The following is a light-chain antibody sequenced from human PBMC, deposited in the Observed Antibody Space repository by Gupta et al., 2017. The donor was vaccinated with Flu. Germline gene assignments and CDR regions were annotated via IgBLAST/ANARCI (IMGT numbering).Light chain of an antibody. CDR2: VVS. Sequence: QSALTQPASVSGSPGQSITISCTGTNRDVGGYDLVSWYQHHPGKAPLLLIYVVSRRPSGVSDRFSGSKSGNTVSLTISGLQAEDEADYYCCSYAGSDTFWVFGGGTRLTVL. J-gene: IGLJ3*02. CDR3: CSYAGSDTFWV. V-gene: IGLV2-23*02. CDR1: NRDVGGYDL.